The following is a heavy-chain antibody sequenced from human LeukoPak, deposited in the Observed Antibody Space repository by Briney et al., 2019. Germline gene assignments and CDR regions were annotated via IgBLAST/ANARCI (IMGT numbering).Heavy chain of an antibody. CDR3: AKGGASSPYTYIDV. J-gene: IGHJ6*03. CDR2: IGDSGGST. D-gene: IGHD6-6*01. Sequence: PGGSLRLSCAASGFTFSNHAMSWVRQAPGKGLEWVSVIGDSGGSTYYADSVKGRFTISRDNSKNTLYLQMNSLRADDTAVYHCAKGGASSPYTYIDVWGKGTTVIVS. CDR1: GFTFSNHA. V-gene: IGHV3-23*01.